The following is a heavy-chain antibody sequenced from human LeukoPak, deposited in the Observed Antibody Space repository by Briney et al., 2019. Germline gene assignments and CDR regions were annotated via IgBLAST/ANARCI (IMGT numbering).Heavy chain of an antibody. CDR1: GFTFSSYS. D-gene: IGHD6-19*01. Sequence: PGGSLRLSCAASGFTFSSYSMNWVRQAPGKGLEWVSSISSSSSYIYYADSVKGRFTISRDNAKNSLYLQMNSLRAEDTAVYYCARDRTSSGWYPFDYWGQGTLVTVSS. CDR2: ISSSSSYI. V-gene: IGHV3-21*01. J-gene: IGHJ4*02. CDR3: ARDRTSSGWYPFDY.